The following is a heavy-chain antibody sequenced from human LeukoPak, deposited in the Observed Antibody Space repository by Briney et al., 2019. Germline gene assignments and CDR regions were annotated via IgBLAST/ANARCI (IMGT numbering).Heavy chain of an antibody. V-gene: IGHV3-30*03. CDR2: ISYDGSNK. Sequence: GRSLRLSCAASGFTFSSYGMHWVRQAPGKGLEWVAVISYDGSNKYYADSVKGRFTISRDNSKNTLYLQVNSLRAEDTAVYYCVGLFDIWGQGTMVIVSS. CDR3: VGLFDI. J-gene: IGHJ3*02. CDR1: GFTFSSYG.